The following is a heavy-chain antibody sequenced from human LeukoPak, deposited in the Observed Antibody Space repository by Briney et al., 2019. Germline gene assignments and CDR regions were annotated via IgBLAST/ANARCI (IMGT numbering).Heavy chain of an antibody. D-gene: IGHD4-17*01. V-gene: IGHV1-2*06. CDR2: INPNSGGT. CDR3: ARGSPVYYGDQTFDY. Sequence: ASVKVSCKASGYTFTGYYMNWVRQAPGQGLEWMGRINPNSGGTNYAQKFQGRVTMTRDTSISTAYMELSRLRSDDTAVYYCARGSPVYYGDQTFDYWGQGTLVTVSS. J-gene: IGHJ4*02. CDR1: GYTFTGYY.